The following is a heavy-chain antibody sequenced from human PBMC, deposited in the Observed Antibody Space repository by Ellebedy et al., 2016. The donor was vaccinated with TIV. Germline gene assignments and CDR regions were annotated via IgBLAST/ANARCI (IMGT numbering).Heavy chain of an antibody. CDR1: GYSFSAFA. CDR3: ARAPFLRHDSTGQLDY. V-gene: IGHV1-3*01. Sequence: ASVKVSXKASGYSFSAFAMHWVRQAPGQGLEWMGWVDAGNGNIQYSQRFQGRVTLNRDRSASTAFMELGSLRFEDTAVYYCARAPFLRHDSTGQLDYWGQGTLVTVSS. D-gene: IGHD2-8*02. J-gene: IGHJ4*02. CDR2: VDAGNGNI.